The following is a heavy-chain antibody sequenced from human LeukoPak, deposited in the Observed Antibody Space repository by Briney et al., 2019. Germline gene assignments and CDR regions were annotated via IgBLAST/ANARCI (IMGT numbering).Heavy chain of an antibody. CDR2: IIPILGIA. V-gene: IGHV1-69*04. CDR1: GGTFSSYA. Sequence: SVKVSCKASGGTFSSYAISWVRQAPGHGLEWMGRIIPILGIANYAQKCQGRVTITADKSTSTAYMELSSLRSEDTAVYYCARDVTTVTTYPNYYYYGMDVWGQGTTVTVSS. D-gene: IGHD4-11*01. J-gene: IGHJ6*02. CDR3: ARDVTTVTTYPNYYYYGMDV.